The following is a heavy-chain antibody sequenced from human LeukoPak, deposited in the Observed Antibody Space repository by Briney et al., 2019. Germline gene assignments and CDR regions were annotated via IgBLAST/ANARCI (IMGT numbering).Heavy chain of an antibody. D-gene: IGHD5-18*01. CDR3: ARYTAMVTGAFDI. Sequence: PSETLSLTCTVSGGSISSYYWSLIRQPPGKGLEWIGYIYYRGSAKYNPSLKSRVAISVDTSKNQFSVKLNSVTAADTAVYYCARYTAMVTGAFDIWGQGTMVTVSS. CDR1: GGSISSYY. CDR2: IYYRGSA. V-gene: IGHV4-59*01. J-gene: IGHJ3*02.